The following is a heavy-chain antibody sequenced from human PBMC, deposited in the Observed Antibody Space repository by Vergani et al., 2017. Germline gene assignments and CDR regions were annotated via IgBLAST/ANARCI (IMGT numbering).Heavy chain of an antibody. CDR3: AINRRVVSYMDV. D-gene: IGHD6-6*01. Sequence: QVQLVQSGAEVKKPGASVKVSCKASGYTFTSYYMHWVRQAPGQGLEWMGWISAYNGNTNYAQKLQGRVTMTTDTSTSTAYMELRSLRSDDTAVYYCAINRRVVSYMDVWGKGTTVTVSS. CDR1: GYTFTSYY. CDR2: ISAYNGNT. J-gene: IGHJ6*03. V-gene: IGHV1-18*04.